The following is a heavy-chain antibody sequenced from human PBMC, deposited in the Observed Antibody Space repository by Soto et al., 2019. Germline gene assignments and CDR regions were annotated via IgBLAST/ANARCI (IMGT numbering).Heavy chain of an antibody. Sequence: EVQLVESGGGLVKPGGSLRLSCAASGFTFSSYSMNWVRQDPGKGLEWVSSISSSSSYIYYADSVKGRFTISRDNAKNSLSLQMNRLRAEDTAVYYCARVILKGDYDPNLDAFDIRGQGTMVTDSS. CDR2: ISSSSSYI. CDR1: GFTFSSYS. J-gene: IGHJ3*02. D-gene: IGHD4-17*01. CDR3: ARVILKGDYDPNLDAFDI. V-gene: IGHV3-21*01.